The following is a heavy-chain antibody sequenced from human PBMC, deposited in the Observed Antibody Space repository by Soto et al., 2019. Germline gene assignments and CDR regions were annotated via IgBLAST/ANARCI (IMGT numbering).Heavy chain of an antibody. Sequence: GGSLRLSCAASGFTFSSYAMSWVRQAPGKGLEWVSALSAGGTSAYYTVSVEGRFTISRDNSRNILYLLMNSLRADDTAIYYCARGTYGDYDFWGQGTLVTVSS. CDR3: ARGTYGDYDF. CDR2: LSAGGTSA. D-gene: IGHD4-17*01. V-gene: IGHV3-23*01. CDR1: GFTFSSYA. J-gene: IGHJ4*02.